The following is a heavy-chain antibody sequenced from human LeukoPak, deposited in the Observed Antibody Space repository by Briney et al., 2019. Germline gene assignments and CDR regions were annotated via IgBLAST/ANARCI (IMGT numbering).Heavy chain of an antibody. J-gene: IGHJ3*02. Sequence: PSETLSLTCTVSGGSISSYYWSWIRQPAGKGLEWIGRIYTSGSTNYNPSLKSRVTMSVDTSKNQFSLKLSSVTAADTAVYYCARRHRYSGSYYAHPRNGGAFDIWGQGTMVTVSS. CDR2: IYTSGST. V-gene: IGHV4-4*07. D-gene: IGHD1-26*01. CDR1: GGSISSYY. CDR3: ARRHRYSGSYYAHPRNGGAFDI.